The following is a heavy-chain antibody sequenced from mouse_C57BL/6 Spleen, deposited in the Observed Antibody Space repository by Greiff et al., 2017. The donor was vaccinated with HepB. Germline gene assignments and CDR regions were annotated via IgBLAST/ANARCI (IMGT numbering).Heavy chain of an antibody. CDR2: ISYDGSN. CDR3: ARGIYYGNSDY. D-gene: IGHD2-1*01. J-gene: IGHJ2*01. Sequence: EVHLVESGPGLVKPSQSLSLTCSVTGYSITSGYYWNWIRQFPGNKLEWMGYISYDGSNNYNPSLKNRISITRDTSKNQFFLKLNSVTTEDTATYDCARGIYYGNSDYWGQGTTLTVSS. CDR1: GYSITSGYY. V-gene: IGHV3-6*01.